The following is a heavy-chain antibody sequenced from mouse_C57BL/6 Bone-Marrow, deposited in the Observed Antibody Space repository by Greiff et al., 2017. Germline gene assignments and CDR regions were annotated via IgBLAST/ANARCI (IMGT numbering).Heavy chain of an antibody. CDR2: IYPSDSET. CDR1: GYTFTSYW. J-gene: IGHJ2*01. D-gene: IGHD4-1*01. V-gene: IGHV1-61*01. CDR3: ARDWDYFDY. Sequence: QVQLQQPGAELVRPGSSVKLSCKASGYTFTSYWMDWVKQRPGQGLEWIGNIYPSDSETHYNQKFKDKATLTVDKSSSTAYMQLSSLTSEYSAVYYCARDWDYFDYWGQGTTLTVSS.